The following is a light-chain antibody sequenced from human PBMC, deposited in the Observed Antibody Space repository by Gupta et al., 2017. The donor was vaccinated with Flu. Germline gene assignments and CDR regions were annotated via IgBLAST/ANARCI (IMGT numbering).Light chain of an antibody. CDR3: QVWDRSSDHWV. J-gene: IGLJ3*02. CDR1: NSGTES. CDR2: DDS. Sequence: YVLTPPPSVSVAPGQTARITCGGNNSGTESVHWYQQRPGQAPVMVVYDDSLRPSGIPERFSGSNSGNTATLTISRVEAGEEADYYCQVWDRSSDHWVFGGGSRVTVL. V-gene: IGLV3-21*02.